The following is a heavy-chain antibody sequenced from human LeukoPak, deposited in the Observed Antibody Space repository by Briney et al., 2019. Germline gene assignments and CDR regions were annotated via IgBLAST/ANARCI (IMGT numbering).Heavy chain of an antibody. CDR1: GFTFSSYW. CDR3: MTASRSSSWPPPT. D-gene: IGHD6-13*01. J-gene: IGHJ4*02. V-gene: IGHV3-7*01. CDR2: IKQDGSEK. Sequence: GGSLRLSCAASGFTFSSYWMNWVRQAPGKGLEWVANIKQDGSEKKYVDSVKGRFTISRDNAKNSLYLQMNSLRAEDTAMYYCMTASRSSSWPPPTRGQGTLVTVSS.